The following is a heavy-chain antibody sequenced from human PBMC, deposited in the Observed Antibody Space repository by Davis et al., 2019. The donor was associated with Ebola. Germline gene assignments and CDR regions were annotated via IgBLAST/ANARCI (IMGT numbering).Heavy chain of an antibody. CDR2: LDPGDSDT. D-gene: IGHD6-13*01. Sequence: GESLKISCTASGYSFTTYWIGWVRQMPGKGLEWMGILDPGDSDTRYSPSFQGQVTISADKSISTAYLQWSSLKASDTAMYYCARLRSWYSSNWDAFDIWGQGTMVTVSS. J-gene: IGHJ3*02. CDR1: GYSFTTYW. V-gene: IGHV5-51*01. CDR3: ARLRSWYSSNWDAFDI.